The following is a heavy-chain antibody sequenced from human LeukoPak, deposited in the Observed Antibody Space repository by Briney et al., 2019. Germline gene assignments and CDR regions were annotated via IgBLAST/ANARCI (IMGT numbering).Heavy chain of an antibody. CDR2: IVVGSGNT. J-gene: IGHJ3*02. V-gene: IGHV1-58*01. D-gene: IGHD1-26*01. Sequence: AASVKVSCKASGFTFTSSAVQWVRQARGQRLECIGWIVVGSGNTNYAQKFQERVTITRDMSTSTAYMELSSPRSEDTAVYYCAAFRXXGSLGQGAFDIWGQGTMVTVSS. CDR3: AAFRXXGSLGQGAFDI. CDR1: GFTFTSSA.